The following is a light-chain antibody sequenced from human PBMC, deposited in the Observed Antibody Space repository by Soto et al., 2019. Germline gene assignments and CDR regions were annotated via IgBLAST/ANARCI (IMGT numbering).Light chain of an antibody. V-gene: IGKV3D-15*01. CDR2: GAS. J-gene: IGKJ4*01. CDR1: QSVSSN. Sequence: EIVMTQSPATLSVSPGERATLSCRASQSVSSNLAWYQQKPGQAPRLLIYGASSRATGIPARFSGSGSGTEFTLTISSLKSEDFAVYYCQQYNNWPPVTYGGGTKVEIK. CDR3: QQYNNWPPVT.